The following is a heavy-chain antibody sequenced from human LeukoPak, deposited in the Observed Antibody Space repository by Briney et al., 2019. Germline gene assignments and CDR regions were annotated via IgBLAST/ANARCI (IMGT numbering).Heavy chain of an antibody. CDR3: ARRVWGSSSAKGYYYYMDV. CDR2: INWNGGST. Sequence: SGGSLRLSCAASGFTFDDYGMSWVRQAPGKGLEWVSGINWNGGSTGYADSVKGRFTISRDNAKNSLYLQMNSLRAEDTALYYCARRVWGSSSAKGYYYYMDVWGKGTTVTVSS. V-gene: IGHV3-20*04. J-gene: IGHJ6*03. D-gene: IGHD6-13*01. CDR1: GFTFDDYG.